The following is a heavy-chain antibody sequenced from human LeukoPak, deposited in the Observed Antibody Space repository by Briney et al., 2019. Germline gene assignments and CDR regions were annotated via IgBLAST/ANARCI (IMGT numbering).Heavy chain of an antibody. Sequence: PSETLSLTCTVSGGSISTSSYNWGWIRQPPGKGLEWIGSIYYSGSTNYNPSLKSRVTISVDTSKNQFSLKLSSVTAADTAVYYCARHLRRGYSYRLEKNPFDYWGQGTLVTVSS. V-gene: IGHV4-39*01. CDR2: IYYSGST. D-gene: IGHD5-18*01. J-gene: IGHJ4*02. CDR1: GGSISTSSYN. CDR3: ARHLRRGYSYRLEKNPFDY.